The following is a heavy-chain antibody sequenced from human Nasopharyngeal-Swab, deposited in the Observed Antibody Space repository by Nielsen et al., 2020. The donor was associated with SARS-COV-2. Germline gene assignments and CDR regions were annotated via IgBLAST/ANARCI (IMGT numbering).Heavy chain of an antibody. CDR2: IYYSGST. V-gene: IGHV4-31*03. CDR3: ARARITMIVVVDAFDI. J-gene: IGHJ3*02. CDR1: GGSISSGVYF. Sequence: SETLSLTCTVSGGSISSGVYFWSWFRQHPGKGLEWIGYIYYSGSTYYNPSLKSRVTISVDTSKNQFSLKLSSVTAADTAVYYCARARITMIVVVDAFDIWGQGTMVTVSS. D-gene: IGHD3-22*01.